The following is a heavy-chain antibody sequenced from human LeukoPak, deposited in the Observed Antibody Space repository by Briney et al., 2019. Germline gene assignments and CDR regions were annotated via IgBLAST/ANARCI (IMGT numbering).Heavy chain of an antibody. CDR3: ARGDSGSYYRAPNFDY. D-gene: IGHD1-26*01. J-gene: IGHJ4*02. CDR1: GYTFTSYY. CDR2: INPSGGST. V-gene: IGHV1-46*01. Sequence: ASVKVSCKASGYTFTSYYMHWVRQAPGQGLEWMGIINPSGGSTSYAQKFQGRVTMTRDMSTSTLYMELSSLRSEDTAVYYCARGDSGSYYRAPNFDYWGQGTLVTVSS.